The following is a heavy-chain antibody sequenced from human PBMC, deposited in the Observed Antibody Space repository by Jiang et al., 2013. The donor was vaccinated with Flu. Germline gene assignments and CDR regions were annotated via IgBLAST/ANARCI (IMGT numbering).Heavy chain of an antibody. J-gene: IGHJ5*02. CDR3: ARGYIWNYGWFDP. CDR1: GYSFTSYA. D-gene: IGHD1-7*01. Sequence: GAEVKKPGASVKVSCKASGYSFTSYAIHWVRQAPGQSLEWMGWINAGNGDTKYSQQFQGRVTMTRDTSANIVYMEVSSLRSEDTAVYYCARGYIWNYGWFDPWGHGNPGHR. CDR2: INAGNGDT. V-gene: IGHV1-3*01.